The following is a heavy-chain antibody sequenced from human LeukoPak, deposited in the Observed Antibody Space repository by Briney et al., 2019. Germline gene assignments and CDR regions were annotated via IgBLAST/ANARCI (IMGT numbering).Heavy chain of an antibody. Sequence: PGGSLRLSCAASGFTFSDYYMSWIRQAPGKGLEWVAVIWYDGSNKYYADSVKGRFTISRDNSKNTLYLQMNSLRAEDTAVYYCARDQNPYYDSSGYYDYWGQGTLVTVSS. D-gene: IGHD3-22*01. CDR1: GFTFSDYY. CDR2: IWYDGSNK. CDR3: ARDQNPYYDSSGYYDY. V-gene: IGHV3-33*08. J-gene: IGHJ4*02.